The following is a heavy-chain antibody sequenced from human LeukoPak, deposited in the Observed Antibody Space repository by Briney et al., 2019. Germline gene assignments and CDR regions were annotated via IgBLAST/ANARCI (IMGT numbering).Heavy chain of an antibody. CDR2: IYYSGST. CDR1: GGSISSGDYY. CDR3: ATSLWFGELLYGGRFDY. Sequence: SQTLSLTCTVSGGSISSGDYYWSWIRQPPGKGLEWVGYIYYSGSTYYNPSLKSRVTISVDTSKNQFSLKLSPVTAADTAVYYCATSLWFGELLYGGRFDYWGQGTLVTVSS. V-gene: IGHV4-30-4*01. D-gene: IGHD3-10*01. J-gene: IGHJ4*02.